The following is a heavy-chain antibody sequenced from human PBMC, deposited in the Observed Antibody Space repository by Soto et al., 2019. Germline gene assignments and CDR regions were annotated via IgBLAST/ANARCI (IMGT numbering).Heavy chain of an antibody. V-gene: IGHV3-53*01. CDR3: ARDGRGLGKLSHFEY. Sequence: EVQLVESGGGLTQPGGSLRLSCAASGFTVNSDYMNWIRQTPGKGLEWVAFIYNGESTHYADSVKGRFTISSDRSKHTLYLQMNSLRIEDTAVYYCARDGRGLGKLSHFEYWGHGTLVTVSS. J-gene: IGHJ4*01. CDR1: GFTVNSDY. D-gene: IGHD3-16*01. CDR2: IYNGEST.